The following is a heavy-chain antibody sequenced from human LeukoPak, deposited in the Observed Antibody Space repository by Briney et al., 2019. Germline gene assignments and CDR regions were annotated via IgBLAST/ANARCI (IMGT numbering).Heavy chain of an antibody. V-gene: IGHV5-51*01. CDR1: GDSFTSYW. Sequence: GESLKISCKGSGDSFTSYWIGWVRHMPGKGLEWMGIIYPGDSDTRYSPSFQGQVTISADKSISTAYLQWSSLKASDTAMYYCTRHYCSSGTCYSDFDYWGQGTLVTVSS. CDR2: IYPGDSDT. D-gene: IGHD2-15*01. CDR3: TRHYCSSGTCYSDFDY. J-gene: IGHJ4*02.